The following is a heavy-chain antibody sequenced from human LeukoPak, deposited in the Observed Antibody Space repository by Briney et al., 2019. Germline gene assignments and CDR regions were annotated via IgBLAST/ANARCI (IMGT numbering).Heavy chain of an antibody. CDR3: AREGVGFCSSTTCYTRDAFDI. CDR2: IYHSGRT. J-gene: IGHJ3*02. CDR1: GGSISSGGYS. D-gene: IGHD2-2*02. V-gene: IGHV4-30-2*01. Sequence: SQTLSLTCAVSGGSISSGGYSWSWIRQPPGKGLEWIGYIYHSGRTYYNPSLKSRVTISVGRSKNQFSLKLSSMTAADTAVYYCAREGVGFCSSTTCYTRDAFDIWGQGTMVTVSS.